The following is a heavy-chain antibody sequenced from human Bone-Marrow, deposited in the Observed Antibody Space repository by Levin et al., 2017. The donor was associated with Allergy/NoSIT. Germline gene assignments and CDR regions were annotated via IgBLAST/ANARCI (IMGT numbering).Heavy chain of an antibody. D-gene: IGHD3-3*01. CDR2: ISSNGGRT. J-gene: IGHJ6*03. V-gene: IGHV3-64D*06. CDR3: VKGADSDFWSGYYGYYMDV. Sequence: GGSLRLSCSASGFTFSSYAVHWVRQAPGKGLESVSAISSNGGRTYYADSVKGRFTISRDNSKNTLYLEIRSLRADDTAVFYCVKGADSDFWSGYYGYYMDVWGKGTTVTVSS. CDR1: GFTFSSYA.